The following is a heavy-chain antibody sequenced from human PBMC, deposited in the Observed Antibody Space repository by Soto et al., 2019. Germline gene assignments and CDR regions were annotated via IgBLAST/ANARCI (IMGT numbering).Heavy chain of an antibody. J-gene: IGHJ4*02. CDR3: ARGLRYFDWSTGFGSRYFDY. CDR2: IDWDDDK. D-gene: IGHD3-9*01. Sequence: SGPTLVNPTQTLTLTCTFSGFSLGSSGMCVSWIRQPPGKALEWLALIDWDDDKYYSTSLKTRLTISKDTSKNQVVLTMTNMDPVDTATYYCARGLRYFDWSTGFGSRYFDYWGQGTLVTVS. V-gene: IGHV2-70*01. CDR1: GFSLGSSGMC.